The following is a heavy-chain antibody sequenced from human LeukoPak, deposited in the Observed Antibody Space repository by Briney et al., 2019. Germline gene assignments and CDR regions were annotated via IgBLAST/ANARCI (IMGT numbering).Heavy chain of an antibody. D-gene: IGHD1-1*01. V-gene: IGHV3-49*03. J-gene: IGHJ4*02. CDR3: TRDRGAYNLYDY. CDR2: IRSKAYGETA. CDR1: GFTFGDCA. Sequence: GGSLRLSCTASGFTFGDCAMSWIRQAPGKGLEWVGFIRSKAYGETADYAASVKGRFTISRDDSKAIAYLQMNSVKTEDTAVYHCTRDRGAYNLYDYWGQGTLVTVSS.